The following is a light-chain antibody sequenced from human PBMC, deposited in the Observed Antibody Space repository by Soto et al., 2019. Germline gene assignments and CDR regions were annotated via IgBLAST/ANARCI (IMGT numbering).Light chain of an antibody. CDR1: QSISSGY. Sequence: EILLTQSPGTLSLSPGERATLSCRASQSISSGYLAWYQQKPGQAPRLLIYGASSRATGIPDRFSGSGSETDFTLTISRLEPEDFAVYYCQQYGSSGTFGQGTKVDI. CDR2: GAS. J-gene: IGKJ1*01. CDR3: QQYGSSGT. V-gene: IGKV3-20*01.